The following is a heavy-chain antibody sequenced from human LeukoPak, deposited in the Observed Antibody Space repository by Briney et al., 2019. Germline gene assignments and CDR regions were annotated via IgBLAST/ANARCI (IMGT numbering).Heavy chain of an antibody. CDR1: GFSFTKHG. CDR2: ISDNGRRT. J-gene: IGHJ4*02. Sequence: GGSLRLSCAASGFSFTKHGMHWVRQAPGKGLEWVAFISDNGRRTYYTESVKGRFTISRDDSTNTLSLQVNSLRTEDTAAYYCARDFSSHWSLDHWGQGALVTVSS. D-gene: IGHD1-1*01. V-gene: IGHV3-30*03. CDR3: ARDFSSHWSLDH.